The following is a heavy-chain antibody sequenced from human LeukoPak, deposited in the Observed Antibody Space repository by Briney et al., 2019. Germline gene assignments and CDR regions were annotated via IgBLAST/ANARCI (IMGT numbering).Heavy chain of an antibody. CDR2: IYYSGST. D-gene: IGHD6-19*01. CDR3: ARSGSGWYYYYYYMDV. CDR1: GGSFSGYY. V-gene: IGHV4-34*01. Sequence: SETLSLTCAVYGGSFSGYYWSWIRQPPGKGLEWIGSIYYSGSTYYNPSLKSRVTISVDTSKNQFSLKLSSVTAADTAVYYCARSGSGWYYYYYYMDVWGKGTTVTVSS. J-gene: IGHJ6*03.